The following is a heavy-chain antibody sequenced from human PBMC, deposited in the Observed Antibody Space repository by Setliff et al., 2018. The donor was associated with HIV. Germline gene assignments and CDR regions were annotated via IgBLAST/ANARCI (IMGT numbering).Heavy chain of an antibody. D-gene: IGHD5-18*01. CDR1: GFAFSDF. CDR3: ARSVGYTFGYWNY. Sequence: PGGSLRLSCAASGFAFSDFWIRQAPGKGLEWVSYISGGGSSTNYTDSVRGRFTISRDNAKNSLYLQMSSLRADDAAVYYCARSVGYTFGYWNYWGQGTLVTVSS. V-gene: IGHV3-11*01. J-gene: IGHJ4*02. CDR2: ISGGGSST.